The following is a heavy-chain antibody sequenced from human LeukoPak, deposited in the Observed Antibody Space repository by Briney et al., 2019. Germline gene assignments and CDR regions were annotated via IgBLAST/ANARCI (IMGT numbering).Heavy chain of an antibody. CDR2: INPNSGGT. V-gene: IGHV1-2*02. CDR3: ARDLGGRYSWFDP. J-gene: IGHJ5*02. CDR1: GYTFTGYS. Sequence: ASVKVSCKASGYTFTGYSLHWVRQAPGLGLEWMGWINPNSGGTNYAQRFQGRVTITRDTSISTAYMDLSSLTSDDTAVYYCARDLGGRYSWFDPWGQGTLVTVSS. D-gene: IGHD1-26*01.